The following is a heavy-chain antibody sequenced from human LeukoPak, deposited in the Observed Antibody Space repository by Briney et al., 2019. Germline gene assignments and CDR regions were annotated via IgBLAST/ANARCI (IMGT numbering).Heavy chain of an antibody. J-gene: IGHJ6*03. CDR2: INPNSGGT. CDR1: GYTFTGYY. CDR3: ARAARGSWYYYYYMDV. D-gene: IGHD6-13*01. V-gene: IGHV1-2*02. Sequence: ASVKVSCKASGYTFTGYYMHWVRQAPGQGLEWMGWINPNSGGTNYAQKFQGRVTMTRDTSISTAYMELSGLRSDDTAVYYCARAARGSWYYYYYMDVWGKGTTDTISS.